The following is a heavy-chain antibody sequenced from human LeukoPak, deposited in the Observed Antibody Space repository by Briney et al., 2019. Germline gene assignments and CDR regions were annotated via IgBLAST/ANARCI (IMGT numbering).Heavy chain of an antibody. CDR1: GFTFSSYA. V-gene: IGHV3-64*01. J-gene: IGHJ4*02. CDR3: AKPERYRIFYY. D-gene: IGHD5-12*01. Sequence: GGSLRLSCAASGFTFSSYAMHWVRQAPGKGLEYVSAISSNGGSTYYANSVKGRFTISRDNSKNTLYPQMNSLRAEDTAVYYCAKPERYRIFYYWGQGTLVTVSS. CDR2: ISSNGGST.